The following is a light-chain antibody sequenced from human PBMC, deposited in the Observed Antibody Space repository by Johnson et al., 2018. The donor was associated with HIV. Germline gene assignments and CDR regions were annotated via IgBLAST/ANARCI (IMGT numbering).Light chain of an antibody. CDR1: SSNIGNNY. Sequence: QSVLTQPPSVSAAPGQKVTISCSGSSSNIGNNYVSWYQQFPGTAPKLLIYENNKRPSGIPDRFSGSKSGTSATLVIPGLQTGDEVDYYCGTWDSSLSVYVFGTGTKVTVL. V-gene: IGLV1-51*02. CDR3: GTWDSSLSVYV. J-gene: IGLJ1*01. CDR2: ENN.